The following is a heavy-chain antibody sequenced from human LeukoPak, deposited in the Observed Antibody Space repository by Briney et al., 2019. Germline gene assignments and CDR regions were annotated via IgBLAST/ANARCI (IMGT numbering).Heavy chain of an antibody. V-gene: IGHV4-59*11. CDR2: ISYSGST. CDR1: GGTISSHY. Sequence: SETLSLTCIVSGGTISSHYWSWIRQSPGKVLEWIGYISYSGSTNYNPSLKSRVTISVDTSKTQFSLKLSSVTAADTAIYYCVRGGDDSSMWRYYFDFWGQGTLVSVSS. CDR3: VRGGDDSSMWRYYFDF. D-gene: IGHD5-18*01. J-gene: IGHJ4*02.